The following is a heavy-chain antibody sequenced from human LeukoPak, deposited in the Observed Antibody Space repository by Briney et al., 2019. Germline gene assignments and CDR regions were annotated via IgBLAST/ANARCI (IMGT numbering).Heavy chain of an antibody. CDR3: AKDQTIFGVVQDQYFDY. CDR2: ISGSGGST. CDR1: GFTFSSYA. J-gene: IGHJ4*02. V-gene: IGHV3-23*01. Sequence: GGSLRLSCAASGFTFSSYATSWVRQAPGKGLEWVSAISGSGGSTYYADSVKGRFTISRDNSKNTLYLQMNSLRAEDTAVYYCAKDQTIFGVVQDQYFDYWGQGTLVTVSS. D-gene: IGHD3-3*01.